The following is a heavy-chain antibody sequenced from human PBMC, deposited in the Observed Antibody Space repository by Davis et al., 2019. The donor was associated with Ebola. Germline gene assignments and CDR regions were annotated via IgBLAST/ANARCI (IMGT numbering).Heavy chain of an antibody. CDR1: GFTVSSNY. Sequence: GESLKIFCAASGFTVSSNYMSWVRQAPGKGLEWVSVIYSGGSTYYADSVKGRFTISRDNSKNTLYLQMNSLRAEDTAVYYCARVNYDFWSGYYHLYFDYWGQGTLVTVSS. CDR2: IYSGGST. J-gene: IGHJ4*02. D-gene: IGHD3-3*01. CDR3: ARVNYDFWSGYYHLYFDY. V-gene: IGHV3-53*01.